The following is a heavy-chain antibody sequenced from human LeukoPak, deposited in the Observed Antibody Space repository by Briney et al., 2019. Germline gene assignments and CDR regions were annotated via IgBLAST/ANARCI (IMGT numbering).Heavy chain of an antibody. CDR3: ARGPQNYDFWSGYFDY. Sequence: ASVKVSCKASGGTFSSYAISWVRQAPGQGLEWMGRIIPILGIANYAQKFQGRITITADESTSTAYMELSSLRSEDTAVYYCARGPQNYDFWSGYFDYWGQGTLVTVSS. CDR2: IIPILGIA. J-gene: IGHJ4*02. D-gene: IGHD3-3*01. V-gene: IGHV1-69*04. CDR1: GGTFSSYA.